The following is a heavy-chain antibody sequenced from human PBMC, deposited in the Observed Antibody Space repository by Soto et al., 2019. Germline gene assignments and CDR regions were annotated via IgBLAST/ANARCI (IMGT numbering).Heavy chain of an antibody. CDR3: ARVGQPPSDY. CDR1: GGSFSCYY. J-gene: IGHJ4*02. V-gene: IGHV4-34*12. CDR2: IIHTGST. Sequence: SETLSLTCAVSGGSFSCYYWSWIRQPPGKGLEWIWEIIHTGSTNYNPSLKSRITISVDTSNEQFSLKLSSVTAADTAVYYCARVGQPPSDYWGQGTLVTVSS. D-gene: IGHD2-2*01.